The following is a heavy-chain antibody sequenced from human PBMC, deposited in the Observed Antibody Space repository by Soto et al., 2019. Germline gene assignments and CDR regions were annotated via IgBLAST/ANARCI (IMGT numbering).Heavy chain of an antibody. CDR1: GGSFSGYY. D-gene: IGHD3-10*01. CDR3: ARGRGGVQH. Sequence: QVQLQQWGAGLLKPSETLSLTCAVYGGSFSGYYCSWIRQPPGKGLEWIGDLNDSGSTNYNASLKSRVSISVDTSKNQFSLKLSSVTAADTAVYYCARGRGGVQHWGRGTLVTVSS. V-gene: IGHV4-34*01. CDR2: LNDSGST. J-gene: IGHJ1*01.